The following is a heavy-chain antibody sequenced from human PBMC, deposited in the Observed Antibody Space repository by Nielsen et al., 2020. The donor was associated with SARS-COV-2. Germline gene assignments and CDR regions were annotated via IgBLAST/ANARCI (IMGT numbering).Heavy chain of an antibody. V-gene: IGHV7-4-1*02. D-gene: IGHD3-22*01. CDR1: GYTFSKHY. Sequence: ASVKVSCKASGYTFSKHYIHWVRQAPGQGLEWMGWINTNTGNPTYAQGFTGRFVFSLDTSVSTAYLQISSLKAEDTAVYYCAREYIDYDSSGYYENGFDYWGQGTLVTVSS. CDR2: INTNTGNP. CDR3: AREYIDYDSSGYYENGFDY. J-gene: IGHJ4*02.